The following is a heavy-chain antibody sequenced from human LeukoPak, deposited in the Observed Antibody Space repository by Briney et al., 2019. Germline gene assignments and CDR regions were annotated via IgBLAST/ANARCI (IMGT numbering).Heavy chain of an antibody. J-gene: IGHJ3*02. V-gene: IGHV3-74*01. CDR2: INSDGSST. Sequence: GGFLRLSCATSGFTFSRYWMHWVRQAPGKGLVWVSRINSDGSSTNYADSVKGRFTISRDNTKNTLYLQMNSLRAEDTAVYYCARAGKTGAAAFDIWGQGTMVTVSS. CDR1: GFTFSRYW. CDR3: ARAGKTGAAAFDI. D-gene: IGHD3-10*01.